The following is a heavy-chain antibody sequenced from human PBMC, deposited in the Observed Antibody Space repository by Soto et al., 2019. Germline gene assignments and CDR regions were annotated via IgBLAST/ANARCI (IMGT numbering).Heavy chain of an antibody. CDR3: AKDAAMVSSTFNYFDY. V-gene: IGHV3-23*01. CDR2: IGGRGGYK. D-gene: IGHD2-8*01. Sequence: EVQLLESGGGLVQPGGSLRLSCAASGFFFSSYAMSWVRQAPGKGLEWVSGIGGRGGYKSYADSVKGRFTISRDNSKNMLYLQMESLRAEETAVYYCAKDAAMVSSTFNYFDYWGEGSLVAVSS. CDR1: GFFFSSYA. J-gene: IGHJ4*02.